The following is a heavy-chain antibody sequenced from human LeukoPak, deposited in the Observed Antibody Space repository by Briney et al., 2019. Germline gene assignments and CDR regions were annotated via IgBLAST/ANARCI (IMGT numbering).Heavy chain of an antibody. CDR1: GFSFSSFA. Sequence: GGSLRLSCAASGFSFSSFARGWLRQGPGKGREGVSAISGSGGNTYYADSGKVRFTISRHNSKNPLYLQINSLRAEDTAVYYCANGQLVQVDYWGQGTLVTVSS. D-gene: IGHD6-6*01. V-gene: IGHV3-23*01. CDR3: ANGQLVQVDY. CDR2: ISGSGGNT. J-gene: IGHJ4*02.